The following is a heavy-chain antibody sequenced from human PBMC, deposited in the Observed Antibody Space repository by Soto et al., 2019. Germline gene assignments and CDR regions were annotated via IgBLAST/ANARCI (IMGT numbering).Heavy chain of an antibody. D-gene: IGHD4-17*01. V-gene: IGHV4-61*08. CDR2: IYYSGST. CDR3: ARATVIPKPYYFDY. J-gene: IGHJ4*02. CDR1: GGSVSSGGYY. Sequence: QVQLQESGPGLVKPSETLSLTCTVSGGSVSSGGYYWSWIRQPPGKGLEWIGYIYYSGSTNYNHSRKSRVTISVDTSKNQFSLKLSSVTAADTAVYYCARATVIPKPYYFDYWGQGTLVTVSS.